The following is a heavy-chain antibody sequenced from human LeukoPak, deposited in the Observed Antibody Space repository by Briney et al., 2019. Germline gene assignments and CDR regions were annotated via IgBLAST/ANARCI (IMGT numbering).Heavy chain of an antibody. CDR3: AKGIGGWYGDYFDY. CDR2: IQFDGSKI. V-gene: IGHV3-30*02. Sequence: GGSLRLSCVASGFTFNTHGMHWVRQAPGKGLEWVAFIQFDGSKIDYADSVKGRFTISRDNSKNTLYLQMNSLRAEDTAVYYCAKGIGGWYGDYFDYWGQGTLVTVSS. D-gene: IGHD6-19*01. CDR1: GFTFNTHG. J-gene: IGHJ4*02.